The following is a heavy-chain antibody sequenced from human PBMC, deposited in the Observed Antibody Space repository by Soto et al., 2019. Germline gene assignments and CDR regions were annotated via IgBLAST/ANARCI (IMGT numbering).Heavy chain of an antibody. V-gene: IGHV3-48*02. CDR1: GFGFSDFP. D-gene: IGHD2-8*02. J-gene: IGHJ4*02. CDR2: ISNDGTTT. Sequence: PGGSLRLSCSASGFGFSDFPMNWVRQAPGKGLEWVSFISNDGTTTRYADSVRGRFTISRDNAKNSLFLQMDSLRDEDTAVYYCVRPGSDTYWHYYFDYWGQGTLVTVSS. CDR3: VRPGSDTYWHYYFDY.